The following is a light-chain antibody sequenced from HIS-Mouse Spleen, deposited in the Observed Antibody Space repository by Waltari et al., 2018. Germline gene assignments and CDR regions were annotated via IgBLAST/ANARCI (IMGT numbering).Light chain of an antibody. CDR2: DVS. Sequence: QSALTQPASVSGSPGQSITISCTCTSSDVGGYNYVSRYQQHPGKAPKLMIYDVSNRPSGVSNRFSGSKSGNTASLTISGLQAEDEADYYCSSYTSSSTLVFGGGTKLTVL. V-gene: IGLV2-14*03. CDR3: SSYTSSSTLV. CDR1: SSDVGGYNY. J-gene: IGLJ3*02.